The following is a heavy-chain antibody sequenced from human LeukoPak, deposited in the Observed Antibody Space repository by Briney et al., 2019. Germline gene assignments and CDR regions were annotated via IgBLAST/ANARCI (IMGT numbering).Heavy chain of an antibody. CDR3: ATEPIAVAGTVPDY. J-gene: IGHJ4*02. CDR1: GFTFTTYW. CDR2: INQDGTEK. Sequence: GESLRLSCAASGFTFTTYWMSWVRQAPGKGLEWVANINQDGTEKYYVDSVKGRFTISRDNAKNSLYLQMNSLRVEDTAVYYCATEPIAVAGTVPDYWGQGTLVTVSS. D-gene: IGHD6-19*01. V-gene: IGHV3-7*01.